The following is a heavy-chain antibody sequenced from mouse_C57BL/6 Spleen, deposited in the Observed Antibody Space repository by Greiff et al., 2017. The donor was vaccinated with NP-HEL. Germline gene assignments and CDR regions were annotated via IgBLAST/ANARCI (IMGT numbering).Heavy chain of an antibody. CDR2: IWSDGST. J-gene: IGHJ4*01. Sequence: VQRVESGPGLVPPSQSLSITCTVPGFSFPSYGVRWVRQPPGKGLEWMVVIWSDGSTTYTSAIKSRLSISKNNTKSQVFLQMYRLQTEDTAMYYCARHRSYGNYVGTMDYWGQGTSVTVSS. V-gene: IGHV2-6-1*01. CDR1: GFSFPSYG. D-gene: IGHD2-1*01. CDR3: ARHRSYGNYVGTMDY.